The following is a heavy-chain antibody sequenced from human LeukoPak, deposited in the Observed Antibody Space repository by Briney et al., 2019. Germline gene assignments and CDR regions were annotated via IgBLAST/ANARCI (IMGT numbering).Heavy chain of an antibody. V-gene: IGHV4-34*01. CDR1: GGSFSGYY. J-gene: IGHJ4*02. CDR2: INHSGST. CDR3: VPWLGNSFDY. Sequence: KPSETLSLTCAVYGGSFSGYYWSWIRQPPGKGLEWIGEINHSGSTNYNPSLKSRVTISVDTSKNQFSLKLSSVTAADTAVYYCVPWLGNSFDYWGQGTLVTVSS. D-gene: IGHD3-22*01.